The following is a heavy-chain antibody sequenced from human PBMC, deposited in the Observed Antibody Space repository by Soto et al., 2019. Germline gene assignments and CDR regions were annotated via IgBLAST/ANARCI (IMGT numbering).Heavy chain of an antibody. CDR2: IYYSAST. J-gene: IGHJ4*02. D-gene: IGHD6-19*01. CDR1: GGSISSAGYY. Sequence: QVQLQESGPGLVKPSQTLSLTCTVSGGSISSAGYYWSWIRQHPGKGLEWIGYIYYSASTHYNPSLKSRLAISVDTSKSQFSLKLSSVTAADTAMYYCARAKERRGSSSWWYYFDYWGQGTLVTVSS. V-gene: IGHV4-31*03. CDR3: ARAKERRGSSSWWYYFDY.